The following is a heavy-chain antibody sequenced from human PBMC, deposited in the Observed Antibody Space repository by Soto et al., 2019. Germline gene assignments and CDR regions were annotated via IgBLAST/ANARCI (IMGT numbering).Heavy chain of an antibody. Sequence: GGSLRLSCAASGFTFSSYSMNWVRQAPGKGLEWVSYISSSSSTIYYADSVKGRFTISRDNAKNSLYLQMNSLRDEDTAVYYCARDVSGYCSGGSCYWFDPWGQGTLVTVSS. D-gene: IGHD2-15*01. J-gene: IGHJ5*02. CDR2: ISSSSSTI. CDR1: GFTFSSYS. V-gene: IGHV3-48*02. CDR3: ARDVSGYCSGGSCYWFDP.